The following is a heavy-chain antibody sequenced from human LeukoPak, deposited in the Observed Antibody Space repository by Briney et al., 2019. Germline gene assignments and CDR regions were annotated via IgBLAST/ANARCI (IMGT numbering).Heavy chain of an antibody. J-gene: IGHJ4*02. V-gene: IGHV3-48*04. CDR1: GFSFSSYS. CDR2: ITSSSSTI. D-gene: IGHD2-15*01. Sequence: GGSLRLSCAASGFSFSSYSMNWVRQAPGKGLEWVSYITSSSSTIYYADSVKGRFTISRDNAKNSLHLQMNSLRGEETAVYYCASQGGFDDWGQGTLVTVSS. CDR3: ASQGGFDD.